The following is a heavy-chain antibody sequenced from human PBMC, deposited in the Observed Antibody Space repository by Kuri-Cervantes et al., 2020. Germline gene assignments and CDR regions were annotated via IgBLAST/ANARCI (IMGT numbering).Heavy chain of an antibody. D-gene: IGHD5-12*01. CDR2: IKGDGSDK. CDR1: GFTFNSFW. CDR3: AKPTREPDS. Sequence: ETLSLTCAASGFTFNSFWMSWVRQAPGKGLEWVDMIKGDGSDKYYVDSVRGRLTISRDNAKNSLFLQMNSLRAEDTAVYFCAKPTREPDSWGQGTLVTVSS. J-gene: IGHJ4*02. V-gene: IGHV3-7*01.